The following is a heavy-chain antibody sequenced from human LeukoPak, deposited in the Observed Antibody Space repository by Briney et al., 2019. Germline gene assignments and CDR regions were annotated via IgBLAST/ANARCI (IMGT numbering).Heavy chain of an antibody. V-gene: IGHV3-30-3*01. Sequence: GGSLRLSCAASGFTFSSYAMHWVRQAPGKGLEWVAVISYDGSNKYFADSVKGRFTISRDNSKNTLYLQMNSLRAEDTAVYYCASSSGWASPSFDYWGQGTLVTVSS. CDR2: ISYDGSNK. D-gene: IGHD6-19*01. CDR1: GFTFSSYA. CDR3: ASSSGWASPSFDY. J-gene: IGHJ4*02.